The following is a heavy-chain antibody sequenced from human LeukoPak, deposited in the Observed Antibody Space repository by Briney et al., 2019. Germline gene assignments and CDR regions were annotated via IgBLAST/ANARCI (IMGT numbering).Heavy chain of an antibody. Sequence: GGSLRLSCVASGFTFSDYAMYWVRQAPGKGLEWVSTFKTKYSQVYYAESVRGRFTISTDNSEKTVYLQMNSLRAEDTALYYCARSVPDYTRFDYWGQGALVTVSS. CDR2: FKTKYSQV. CDR1: GFTFSDYA. V-gene: IGHV3-23*05. CDR3: ARSVPDYTRFDY. J-gene: IGHJ4*02. D-gene: IGHD4-11*01.